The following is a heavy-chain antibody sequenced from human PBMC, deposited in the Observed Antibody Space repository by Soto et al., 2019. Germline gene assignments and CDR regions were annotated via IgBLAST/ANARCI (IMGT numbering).Heavy chain of an antibody. J-gene: IGHJ5*02. CDR1: GGSVSSGSYY. CDR2: IYYSGST. V-gene: IGHV4-61*01. Sequence: SETLSLTCTVSGGSVSSGSYYWSWIRQPPGKGLEWIGYIYYSGSTNYNPALKGRVTISVDTSKNQFSLKLSSVTAADTAVYYCARVIEQQLVHYWFDPWGQGTLVTVSS. D-gene: IGHD6-13*01. CDR3: ARVIEQQLVHYWFDP.